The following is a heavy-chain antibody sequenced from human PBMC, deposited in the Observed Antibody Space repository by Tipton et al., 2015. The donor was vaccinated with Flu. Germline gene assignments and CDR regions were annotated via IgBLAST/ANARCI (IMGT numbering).Heavy chain of an antibody. Sequence: QVQLVQSGPELKMPGASVKVSCKGSGYNFIAHYIHWVRQAPGQGLEWMGWINPSDNGTRYPQKFQGRVTMTRDTSISTAYMEMTRMTSDDTAVYYCAKDAVFLHYDSTGYMGPLDSWGQGTLVTVSS. D-gene: IGHD3-22*01. CDR2: INPSDNGT. J-gene: IGHJ4*02. V-gene: IGHV1-2*02. CDR3: AKDAVFLHYDSTGYMGPLDS. CDR1: GYNFIAHY.